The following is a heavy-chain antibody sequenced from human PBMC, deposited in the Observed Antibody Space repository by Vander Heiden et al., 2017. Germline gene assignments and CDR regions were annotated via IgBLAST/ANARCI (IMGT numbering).Heavy chain of an antibody. CDR2: IYYSGST. CDR3: ARWGYSSSWNYYYYGMDV. CDR1: GRSISSSRYY. J-gene: IGHJ6*02. D-gene: IGHD6-13*01. Sequence: QLQASAPGLVKPSGTLSLSCTVSGRSISSSRYYGGWIRQPPGKGLEWIGSIYYSGSTYYNPSLKSRVTISVDTSKNQFSLKLSSVTAADTAVYYCARWGYSSSWNYYYYGMDVGGQGTTVTVSS. V-gene: IGHV4-39*01.